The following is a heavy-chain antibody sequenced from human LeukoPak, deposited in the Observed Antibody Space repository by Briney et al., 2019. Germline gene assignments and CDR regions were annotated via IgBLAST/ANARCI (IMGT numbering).Heavy chain of an antibody. V-gene: IGHV4-59*01. CDR1: GVSISSYY. J-gene: IGHJ6*02. Sequence: SETLSLTCSVSGVSISSYYWSWIRQPPGKGLEWIGYIYYSGSTNYNPSLKSRVTISVDTSKNQFSLKLSSVTAANTAVYYCARDNWNYGSSMDVWGQGTTVTVSS. D-gene: IGHD1-7*01. CDR2: IYYSGST. CDR3: ARDNWNYGSSMDV.